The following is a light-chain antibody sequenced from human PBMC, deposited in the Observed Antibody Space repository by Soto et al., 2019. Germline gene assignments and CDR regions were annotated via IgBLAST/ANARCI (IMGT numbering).Light chain of an antibody. CDR3: QQYNNLPPDT. Sequence: ETVMTQSPATLSVSPGERATLSCRASQSVSTNLAWYQQKPGQAPRLLIYGASTRATGIPGRFRGSGSGTEFTLTITSLQSEDFAVYFCQQYNNLPPDTFGQGTKLEIK. CDR2: GAS. V-gene: IGKV3-15*01. J-gene: IGKJ2*01. CDR1: QSVSTN.